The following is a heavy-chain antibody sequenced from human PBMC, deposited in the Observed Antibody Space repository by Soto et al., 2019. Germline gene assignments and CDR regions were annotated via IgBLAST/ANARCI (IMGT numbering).Heavy chain of an antibody. CDR3: AKGPYSGSYWDLFYFDY. D-gene: IGHD1-26*01. J-gene: IGHJ4*02. V-gene: IGHV3-23*01. CDR1: GFTFSSYA. Sequence: GGSLTLSCAASGFTFSSYAMSWVRPAPGKGLEWVSAISGSGGSTYYADSVKGRFTISRDNSKNTLYLQMNSLRAEDTAVYYCAKGPYSGSYWDLFYFDYWGQGTLVTVSS. CDR2: ISGSGGST.